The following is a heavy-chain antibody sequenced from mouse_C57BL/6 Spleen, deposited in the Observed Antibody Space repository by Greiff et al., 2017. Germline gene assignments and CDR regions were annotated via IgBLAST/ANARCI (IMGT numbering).Heavy chain of an antibody. Sequence: QVQLKESGAELARPGASVKLSCKASGYTFTSYGISWVKQRTGQGLEWIGEIYPRSGNTYYNETFKGKATLTADKSSSTAYMELRSLTSEDAAVYFCARESYDAMDYWGQGTSVTVSS. CDR2: IYPRSGNT. J-gene: IGHJ4*01. CDR1: GYTFTSYG. CDR3: ARESYDAMDY. V-gene: IGHV1-81*01.